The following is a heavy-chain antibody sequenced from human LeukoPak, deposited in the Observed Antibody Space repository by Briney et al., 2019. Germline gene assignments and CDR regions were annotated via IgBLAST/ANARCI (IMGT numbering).Heavy chain of an antibody. V-gene: IGHV3-74*01. J-gene: IGHJ2*01. D-gene: IGHD6-13*01. CDR1: GFTLSSYW. Sequence: GGSLRLSCAASGFTLSSYWMHWVRQVPGKGLVWVSRISSDGSSTDYADSVKGRLTISRDNVKNTLYLQMDNLRAEDTAVYFCTRTGSAWYNWYFDLWGRGTRVTVSP. CDR3: TRTGSAWYNWYFDL. CDR2: ISSDGSST.